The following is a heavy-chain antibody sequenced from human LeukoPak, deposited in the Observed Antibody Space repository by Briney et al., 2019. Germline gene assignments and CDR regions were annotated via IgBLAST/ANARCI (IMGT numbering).Heavy chain of an antibody. V-gene: IGHV4-34*01. CDR2: INHSGST. CDR3: ARDYDSSGPPDAFDI. CDR1: GGSFSGYY. Sequence: PSETLSLTCAVYGGSFSGYYWSWIRQPPGKGLEWIGEINHSGSTNYNPSLKSRVTISVDTSKNQFSLKLSSVTAADTAVYYCARDYDSSGPPDAFDIWGQGTMVTVSS. D-gene: IGHD3-22*01. J-gene: IGHJ3*02.